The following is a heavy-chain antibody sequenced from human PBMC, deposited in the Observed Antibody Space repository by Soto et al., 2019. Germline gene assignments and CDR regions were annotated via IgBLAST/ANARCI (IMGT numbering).Heavy chain of an antibody. Sequence: PGGSLRLSCAASGFTFDDYAMHWVRQAPGKGLEWVSGINWNGGSVGYADSVKGRFTISRDNAKNSLYLQMNSLRAEDTALYYCAKDSKSSGWNGQTDYWGPGTLVTVSS. D-gene: IGHD6-19*01. J-gene: IGHJ4*02. CDR2: INWNGGSV. V-gene: IGHV3-9*01. CDR1: GFTFDDYA. CDR3: AKDSKSSGWNGQTDY.